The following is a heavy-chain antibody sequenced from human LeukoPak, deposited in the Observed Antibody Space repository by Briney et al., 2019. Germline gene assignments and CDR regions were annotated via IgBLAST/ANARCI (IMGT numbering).Heavy chain of an antibody. D-gene: IGHD3-16*01. CDR2: IYYSGST. Sequence: PSETLSLTCTVSGGSISSYYWSWIRQHPGKGLEWIGYIYYSGSTYYNPSLKSRVTISVDTSKNQFSLELSSVTAADTAVYYCARDSYATAGAFDYWGQGTLVTVSS. CDR1: GGSISSYY. J-gene: IGHJ4*02. CDR3: ARDSYATAGAFDY. V-gene: IGHV4-59*06.